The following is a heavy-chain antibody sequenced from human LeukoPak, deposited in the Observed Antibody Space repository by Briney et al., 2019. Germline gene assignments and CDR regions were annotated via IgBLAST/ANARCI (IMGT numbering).Heavy chain of an antibody. CDR3: AKDYSSSF. CDR1: SFTFKTFA. J-gene: IGHJ4*02. CDR2: ISGSGDTT. Sequence: GGSLRLSCIVSSFTFKTFAMSWVRQAPGKGLEWVAGISGSGDTTYYAESVKGRFTISRDNSKNMLYLQMRSLRAEDTAIYYCAKDYSSSFWGQETLVTVSS. D-gene: IGHD6-19*01. V-gene: IGHV3-23*01.